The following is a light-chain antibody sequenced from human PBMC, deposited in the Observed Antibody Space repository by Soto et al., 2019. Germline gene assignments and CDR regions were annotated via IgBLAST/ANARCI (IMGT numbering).Light chain of an antibody. CDR1: QDITNS. J-gene: IGKJ5*01. Sequence: DIQMTQSPSSLSASVGDRVTITCQASQDITNSLNWYQQKPGKAPKFLIYDASNLETGVPSRFSGSGSVTNFIFTIGSLQPEYIATYYCQQYDNLLLFGQGTRLDIK. CDR2: DAS. CDR3: QQYDNLLL. V-gene: IGKV1-33*01.